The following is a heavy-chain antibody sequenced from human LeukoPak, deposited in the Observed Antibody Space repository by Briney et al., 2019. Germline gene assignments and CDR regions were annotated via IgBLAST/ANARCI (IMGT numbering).Heavy chain of an antibody. CDR1: GGSISGTNW. J-gene: IGHJ5*02. CDR2: VVHSVST. V-gene: IGHV4-4*02. D-gene: IGHD2-2*01. CDR3: ARVYKYCSSISCYRFDP. Sequence: HSGTLSLTCAVSGGSISGTNWWSWVRQPPGKGLEWIEEVVHSVSTKYNPARKSRVTISVDKSKNQFSLRLSSVTAADTAFYFCARVYKYCSSISCYRFDPWGQGTLVTVSS.